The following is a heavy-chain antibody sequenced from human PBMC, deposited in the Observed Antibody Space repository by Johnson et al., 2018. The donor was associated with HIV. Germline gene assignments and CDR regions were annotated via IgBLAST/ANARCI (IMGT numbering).Heavy chain of an antibody. Sequence: QVQLVESGGGLVQPGGSLRLSCAASGFTFSSYAMHWVRQAPGKGLEWVAVISYDGSTKYYADSVKARFTISRDNSKNTLYLQMNSLRAEDTAVYHCAKDILRIAAAGIYGASDIWGQGTMVTVSS. V-gene: IGHV3-30*04. CDR2: ISYDGSTK. J-gene: IGHJ3*02. D-gene: IGHD6-13*01. CDR3: AKDILRIAAAGIYGASDI. CDR1: GFTFSSYA.